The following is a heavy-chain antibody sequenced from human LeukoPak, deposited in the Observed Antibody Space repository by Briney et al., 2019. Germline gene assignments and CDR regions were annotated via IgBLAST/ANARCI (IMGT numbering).Heavy chain of an antibody. Sequence: PSETLSLSWTVCGGSISSGCYYWRWNRQPAGKGLEWIGRIYTSGTTNYNPSLKSRVTISVETSKNQFTLKLSSVTAADTAVYYCARDPLGLAGYCSSTSCYTMGALDPWGQGTLVTVSS. CDR1: GGSISSGCYY. CDR2: IYTSGTT. D-gene: IGHD2-2*02. V-gene: IGHV4-61*02. J-gene: IGHJ5*02. CDR3: ARDPLGLAGYCSSTSCYTMGALDP.